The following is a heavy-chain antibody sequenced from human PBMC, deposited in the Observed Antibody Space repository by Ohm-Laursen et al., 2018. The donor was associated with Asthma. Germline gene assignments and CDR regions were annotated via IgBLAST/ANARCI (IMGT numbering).Heavy chain of an antibody. CDR2: ISYDGSNK. V-gene: IGHV3-30-3*01. CDR1: GFTFSSYA. J-gene: IGHJ4*02. Sequence: SLRLSCAASGFTFSSYAMHWVRQAPGKGLEWVAVISYDGSNKYYADSVKGRFTISRDDSKNTLYLQMNSLRPDDTAVYYCARDVMEWYLPAFDFWGQGTLVTVSS. D-gene: IGHD3-3*01. CDR3: ARDVMEWYLPAFDF.